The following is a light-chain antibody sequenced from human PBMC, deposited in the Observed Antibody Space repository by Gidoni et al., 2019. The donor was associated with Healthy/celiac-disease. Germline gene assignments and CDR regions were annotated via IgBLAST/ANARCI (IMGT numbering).Light chain of an antibody. CDR1: SPNIGHHS. V-gene: IGLV1-51*01. CDR2: DHK. J-gene: IGLJ2*01. Sequence: QYVLTQPPSVSAAPGETGTISCPGSSPNIGHHSVSWYQQLPGTAPTLLISDHKNRPSGIPDRFSGSQSGTSATLGISGLQTGDEADYYCGTLDSSLSAVVFGGGTKLTVL. CDR3: GTLDSSLSAVV.